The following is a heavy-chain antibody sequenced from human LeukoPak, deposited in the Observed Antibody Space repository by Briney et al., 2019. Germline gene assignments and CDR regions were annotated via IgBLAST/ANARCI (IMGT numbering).Heavy chain of an antibody. CDR1: GGTFSSCA. V-gene: IGHV1-69*06. CDR2: IIPIFGTA. J-gene: IGHJ4*02. Sequence: SVKVSCKASGGTFSSCAISWVRQAPGQGLEWMGGIIPIFGTANYAQKFQGRVTITADKSTSTAYMELSSLRSEDTAVYYCARAEDTAMVISYWGQGTLVTVSS. CDR3: ARAEDTAMVISY. D-gene: IGHD5-18*01.